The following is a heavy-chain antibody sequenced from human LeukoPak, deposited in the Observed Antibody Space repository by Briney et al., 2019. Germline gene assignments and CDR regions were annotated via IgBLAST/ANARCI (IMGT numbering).Heavy chain of an antibody. D-gene: IGHD1-1*01. V-gene: IGHV3-9*03. Sequence: GGSLRLSCAASGFNFDDYAMHWVRQAPGKGLEWVSSISWDGSSTGYAESAKGRFTISRDSAMNSLYLQMNSLRAEDMALYYCAKDRGNSRYYYYMDVWGRGTTVTVSS. CDR3: AKDRGNSRYYYYMDV. CDR1: GFNFDDYA. CDR2: ISWDGSST. J-gene: IGHJ6*03.